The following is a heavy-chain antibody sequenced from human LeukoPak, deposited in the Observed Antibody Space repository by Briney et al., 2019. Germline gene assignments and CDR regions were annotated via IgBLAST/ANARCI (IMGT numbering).Heavy chain of an antibody. CDR2: INPNSGGT. CDR3: ARDREYSSSWYLDYYYYYGMDV. CDR1: GYTFTGYY. D-gene: IGHD6-13*01. J-gene: IGHJ6*02. V-gene: IGHV1-2*06. Sequence: ASVKVSCTASGYTFTGYYMHWVRQAPGQGLEWMGRINPNSGGTNYAQKFQGRVTMTRDTSISTAYMELSRLRSDDTAVYYCARDREYSSSWYLDYYYYYGMDVWGQGTTVTVSS.